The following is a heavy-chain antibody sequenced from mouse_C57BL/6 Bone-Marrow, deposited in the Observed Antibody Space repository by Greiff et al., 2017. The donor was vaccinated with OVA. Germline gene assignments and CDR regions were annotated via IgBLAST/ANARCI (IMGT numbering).Heavy chain of an antibody. CDR3: ARAGSFAD. CDR1: GYAFTNYL. Sequence: VQLQQSGAELVRPGTSVKVSCKASGYAFTNYLIEWVKQRPGQGLEWIGVINPGSGGTNYNEKFKGKATLTADKSSSTAYMQLSSLTSEDSAVYFCARAGSFADWGQGTLVTVSA. J-gene: IGHJ3*01. CDR2: INPGSGGT. V-gene: IGHV1-54*01.